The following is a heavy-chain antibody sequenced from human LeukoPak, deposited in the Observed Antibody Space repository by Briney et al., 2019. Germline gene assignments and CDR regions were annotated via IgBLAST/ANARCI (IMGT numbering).Heavy chain of an antibody. CDR3: ARVLRYFDWPLAFDI. CDR2: ISSSSSYI. J-gene: IGHJ3*02. Sequence: GGSLRLSCAASGFTFSSYSMNWVRQAPGKGLEWVSSISSSSSYIYYADSVKGRFTTSRDNAKNSLYLQMNSLRAEDTAVYYCARVLRYFDWPLAFDIWGQGTMVTVSS. D-gene: IGHD3-9*01. V-gene: IGHV3-21*01. CDR1: GFTFSSYS.